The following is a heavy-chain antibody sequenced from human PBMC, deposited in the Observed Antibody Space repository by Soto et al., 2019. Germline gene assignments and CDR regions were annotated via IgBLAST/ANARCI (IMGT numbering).Heavy chain of an antibody. CDR2: ISYDGSNK. J-gene: IGHJ4*02. Sequence: VGSLRLSCAASGSTFSSYAMHWVRQAPGKGLEWVAVISYDGSNKYYADSVKGRFTISRDNSKNTLYLQMNSLRAEDTAVYYCARDYYDSSGYSRVFGYWGQGTLVTVSS. CDR3: ARDYYDSSGYSRVFGY. V-gene: IGHV3-30-3*01. CDR1: GSTFSSYA. D-gene: IGHD3-22*01.